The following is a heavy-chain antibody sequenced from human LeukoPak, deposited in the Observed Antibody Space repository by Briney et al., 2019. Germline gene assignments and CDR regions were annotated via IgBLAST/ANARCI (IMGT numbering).Heavy chain of an antibody. V-gene: IGHV3-53*01. J-gene: IGHJ4*02. CDR2: IYSGGST. CDR1: GFTVSSNY. Sequence: GGSLRLSCAASGFTVSSNYMSWVRQAPGKGLEWVSVIYSGGSTYYADSVEGRFTISRDNSKNTLYLQMNSLRAEDTAVYYCAVVSGSYVFDYWGQGTLVTVSS. D-gene: IGHD3-16*01. CDR3: AVVSGSYVFDY.